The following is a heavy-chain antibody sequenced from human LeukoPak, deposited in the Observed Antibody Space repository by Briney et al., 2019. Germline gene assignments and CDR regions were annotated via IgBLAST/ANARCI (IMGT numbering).Heavy chain of an antibody. Sequence: HPGGSLRLSCSPSTFTFPNYAMSWVRQAPGKGLEWVSGITTRDDRTTYADSVKGRFTISRDKSKKTLYLQMNSLRADDTAVYSCANTYYDSSPLDPWGQGTLVTVSS. D-gene: IGHD3-22*01. CDR3: ANTYYDSSPLDP. V-gene: IGHV3-23*01. CDR1: TFTFPNYA. CDR2: ITTRDDRT. J-gene: IGHJ5*02.